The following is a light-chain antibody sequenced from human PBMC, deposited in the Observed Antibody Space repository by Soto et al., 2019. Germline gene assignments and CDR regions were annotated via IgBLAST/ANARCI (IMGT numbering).Light chain of an antibody. CDR1: QNIGYF. CDR2: SAS. CDR3: QKYDSAPFT. V-gene: IGKV1-27*01. Sequence: DIPMTQSPSALSAAVGDRVTITCRASQNIGYFLTWYQQRPGKVPKLIIYSASSLFSGAPSRFSGSGSGTDFTLTIFNLQPDDVATYYCQKYDSAPFTFGAGTRVEIK. J-gene: IGKJ3*01.